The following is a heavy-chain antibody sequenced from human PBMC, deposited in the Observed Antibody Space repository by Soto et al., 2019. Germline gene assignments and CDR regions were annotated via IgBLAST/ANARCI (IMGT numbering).Heavy chain of an antibody. CDR3: ARGRLISLYYFGY. D-gene: IGHD2-15*01. J-gene: IGHJ4*02. CDR2: IGSAGDT. V-gene: IGHV3-13*01. Sequence: PGVSLGLSCAASGFTFSNYYMHWVRQVTGKGLEWVSTIGSAGDTYYPGSVKGRFTISRENAKNSLYLQMNSLRAEDTAVYYCARGRLISLYYFGYWGQGTLVTLAS. CDR1: GFTFSNYY.